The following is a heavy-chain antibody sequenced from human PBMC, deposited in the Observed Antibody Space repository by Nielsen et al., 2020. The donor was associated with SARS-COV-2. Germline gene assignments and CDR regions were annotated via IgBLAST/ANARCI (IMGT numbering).Heavy chain of an antibody. CDR3: ARDSTGRGGYEPSDY. Sequence: ASVKVSCKASGGTFSSYAISWVRQAPGQGLEWMGIINPSGGSTTYAQKFQGRVTMTRDTSTSTVYMELTSLRSEDTAVYYCARDSTGRGGYEPSDYWGQGTLVTVSS. J-gene: IGHJ4*02. CDR2: INPSGGST. D-gene: IGHD5-12*01. CDR1: GGTFSSYA. V-gene: IGHV1-46*01.